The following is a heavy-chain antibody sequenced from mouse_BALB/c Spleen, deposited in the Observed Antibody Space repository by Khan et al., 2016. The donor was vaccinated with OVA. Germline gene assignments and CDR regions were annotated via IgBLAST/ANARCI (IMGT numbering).Heavy chain of an antibody. CDR1: GFTFTDYY. CDR3: AKGGYYDNRLFDY. V-gene: IGHV1-84*02. CDR2: IYPGSGNT. J-gene: IGHJ2*01. D-gene: IGHD1-1*01. Sequence: QVQLQQPGPELVKPGASVKISCKASGFTFTDYYIHWVKQKPGQGLEWIGWIYPGSGNTKYNEKFKDMATLTVDTSSTTAYMQLSSLTSEDTAVYFCAKGGYYDNRLFDYWGQGTTLTVSS.